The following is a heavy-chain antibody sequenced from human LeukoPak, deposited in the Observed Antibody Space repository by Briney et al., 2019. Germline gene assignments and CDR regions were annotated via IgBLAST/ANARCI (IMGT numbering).Heavy chain of an antibody. CDR2: LTGSGAGT. CDR1: GFTFSSYA. D-gene: IGHD4-17*01. V-gene: IGHV3-23*01. CDR3: AKARTTVTYPVQ. Sequence: GGSLRLSCAASGFTFSSYAMSWVRQAPGKGLEWVSSLTGSGAGTYYADSVKGRFTISRDNSKNTLYLQMNSLRAEDTAVYYCAKARTTVTYPVQGGQGTLVTVSS. J-gene: IGHJ4*02.